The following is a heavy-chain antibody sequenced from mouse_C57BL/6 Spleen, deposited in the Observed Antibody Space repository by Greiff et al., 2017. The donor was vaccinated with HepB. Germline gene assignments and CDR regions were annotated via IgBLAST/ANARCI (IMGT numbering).Heavy chain of an antibody. Sequence: EVQLQQSGPELVKPGASVKMSCKASGYTFTDYNMHWVKQSHGKSLEWIGYINPNNGGTSYNQKFKGKATLTVNKSSSTAYMELRSLTSEDSAVYYGAKRAYHCYGSSPCAYWGQGTLVTVSA. D-gene: IGHD1-1*01. CDR2: INPNNGGT. J-gene: IGHJ3*01. V-gene: IGHV1-22*01. CDR1: GYTFTDYN. CDR3: AKRAYHCYGSSPCAY.